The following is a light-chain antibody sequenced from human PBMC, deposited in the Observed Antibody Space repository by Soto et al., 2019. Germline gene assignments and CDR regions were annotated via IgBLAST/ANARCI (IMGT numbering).Light chain of an antibody. J-gene: IGKJ4*01. CDR1: QDISNY. V-gene: IGKV1-33*01. CDR2: DAS. CDR3: QQYDNPPPA. Sequence: DFQMTQSPSSLSASVGDRVTITCQASQDISNYLNWYQQKPGKAPKLLIYDASNLETGVPSRFSGSGSGTDFTLTISSLQPEDIATYYCQQYDNPPPAFGGGTKVEIK.